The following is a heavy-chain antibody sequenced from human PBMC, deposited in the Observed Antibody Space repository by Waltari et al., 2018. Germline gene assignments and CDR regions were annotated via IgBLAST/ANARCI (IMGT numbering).Heavy chain of an antibody. V-gene: IGHV3-15*01. CDR1: GFPFNTFW. Sequence: EVQLVESGGGLVKPGGSLRPSFAAYGFPFNTFWGNWVRQAPGKGLEWIGLIKSKTNGGTTLYTAPAKGRFTISRDDSKNTLYLRVDSLKTEDTGVYYCTTHITGDWPHDNYWGQGALVTVSS. D-gene: IGHD1-20*01. CDR2: IKSKTNGGTT. CDR3: TTHITGDWPHDNY. J-gene: IGHJ4*02.